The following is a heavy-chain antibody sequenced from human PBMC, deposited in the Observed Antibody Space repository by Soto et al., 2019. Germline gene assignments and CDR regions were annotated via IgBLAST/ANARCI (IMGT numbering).Heavy chain of an antibody. D-gene: IGHD2-2*01. CDR1: GGTFSSYA. V-gene: IGHV1-69*05. J-gene: IGHJ6*02. CDR2: IIPIFGTA. CDR3: PRPVPAACYHYRLDV. Sequence: QVQLVQSGAEVKKPGSSVKVSCKASGGTFSSYAISWVRQAPGQGLEWMGGIIPIFGTANYAQTFQGSVTXPXXXSXXTPYIELSSLRTAVTAVYYCPRPVPAACYHYRLDVWCQGPTVTASS.